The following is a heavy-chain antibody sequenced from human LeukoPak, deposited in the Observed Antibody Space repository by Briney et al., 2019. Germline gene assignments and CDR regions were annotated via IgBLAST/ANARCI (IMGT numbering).Heavy chain of an antibody. CDR2: IFYSGST. CDR1: GGSISTSNYY. D-gene: IGHD3-10*01. V-gene: IGHV4-39*07. CDR3: ARVPGSYFYFDY. Sequence: SETPSLTCTVSGGSISTSNYYWGWIRQPPGKGLEWIGNIFYSGSTYYSPSLRSRFTISLDTSRNQFSLKLSSVTAADTAVYYCARVPGSYFYFDYWGQGTLVTVSS. J-gene: IGHJ4*02.